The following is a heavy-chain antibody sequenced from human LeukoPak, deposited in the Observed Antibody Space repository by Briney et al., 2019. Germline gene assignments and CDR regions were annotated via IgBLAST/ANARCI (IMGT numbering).Heavy chain of an antibody. J-gene: IGHJ4*02. D-gene: IGHD2-2*01. Sequence: SETLSLTCTVSGGSISSYYWSWIRQPPGKGLEWIGYIYYSGSTNYNPSLKSRVTISVDTSKNQFSLKLSSVTAADTAVYYCARQIIVVVPAANDGDYRELDYWGQGTLVTVSS. V-gene: IGHV4-59*08. CDR3: ARQIIVVVPAANDGDYRELDY. CDR1: GGSISSYY. CDR2: IYYSGST.